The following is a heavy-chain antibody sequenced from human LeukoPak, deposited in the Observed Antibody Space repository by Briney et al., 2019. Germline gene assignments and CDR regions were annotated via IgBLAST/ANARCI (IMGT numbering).Heavy chain of an antibody. D-gene: IGHD2-15*01. CDR2: ISGSGGST. J-gene: IGHJ4*02. Sequence: PGGSLRLSCAASGFTFSSYAMSWVRQAPGKGLEWVSAISGSGGSTYYADSVKGRFTISRDNSKNTLYLQMNSLRAEDTAVYYCAKGIVVVVAATGYFDYWGQGTLVTVSS. CDR1: GFTFSSYA. V-gene: IGHV3-23*01. CDR3: AKGIVVVVAATGYFDY.